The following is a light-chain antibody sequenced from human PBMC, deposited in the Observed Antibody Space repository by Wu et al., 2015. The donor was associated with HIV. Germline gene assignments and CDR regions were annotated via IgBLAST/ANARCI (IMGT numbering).Light chain of an antibody. CDR1: QSISTW. Sequence: DIQMTQSPSTLSASVGDRVTITCRASQSISTWLAWYQQKPGKAPKLLIYKASSLESGVPSRFSGSGSGTEFTLTINSLQPDDFATYYCQQYNSYLLTFGGGTKVE. CDR2: KAS. CDR3: QQYNSYLLT. J-gene: IGKJ4*01. V-gene: IGKV1-5*03.